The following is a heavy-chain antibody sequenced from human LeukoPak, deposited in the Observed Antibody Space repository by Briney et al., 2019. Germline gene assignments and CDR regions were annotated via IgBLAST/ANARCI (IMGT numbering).Heavy chain of an antibody. CDR1: GFTFSSYA. D-gene: IGHD6-13*01. V-gene: IGHV3-30-3*01. J-gene: IGHJ4*02. CDR3: ARVRGIAAAGIDY. Sequence: GGSLRLSCAASGFTFSSYAMHWVRQAPGKGLEWVAVISYDGSNKYYADSVKGRFTTSRDNSKNTLYLQMNSLRAEDTAVYYCARVRGIAAAGIDYWGQGTLVTVSS. CDR2: ISYDGSNK.